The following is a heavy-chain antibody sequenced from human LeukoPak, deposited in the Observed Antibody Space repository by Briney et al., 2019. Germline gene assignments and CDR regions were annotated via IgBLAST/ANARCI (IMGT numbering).Heavy chain of an antibody. CDR3: AKDQTGHDYGGTRFDY. D-gene: IGHD4-23*01. Sequence: QPGRSLRLSCAASGFTFSSYGMHWVRQAPGKGLEWVAVISYDGSNKYYADSVKGRFTISRDNSKNTLYLQMNSLRAEDTAVYYCAKDQTGHDYGGTRFDYWGQGTLVTVSS. CDR2: ISYDGSNK. J-gene: IGHJ4*02. CDR1: GFTFSSYG. V-gene: IGHV3-30*18.